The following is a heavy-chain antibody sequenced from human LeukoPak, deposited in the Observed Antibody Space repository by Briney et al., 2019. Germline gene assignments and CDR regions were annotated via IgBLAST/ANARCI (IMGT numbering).Heavy chain of an antibody. Sequence: SETLSLTCSVSGGSISSSSFYWGWIRQPPGKGLEWVATIYYSGSTYYNPSLKGRVTISVDTSKNQFSLKLSSVTAADTAVYYCASAQRDFIAAAGRSWFDPWGQGTLVTVSS. V-gene: IGHV4-39*07. CDR2: IYYSGST. CDR1: GGSISSSSFY. CDR3: ASAQRDFIAAAGRSWFDP. D-gene: IGHD6-13*01. J-gene: IGHJ5*02.